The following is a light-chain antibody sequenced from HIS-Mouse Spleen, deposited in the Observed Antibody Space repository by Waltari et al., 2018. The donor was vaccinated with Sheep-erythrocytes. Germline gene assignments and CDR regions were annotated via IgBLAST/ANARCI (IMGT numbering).Light chain of an antibody. CDR3: SSYTSSSTQV. V-gene: IGLV2-14*02. CDR2: EGS. Sequence: QSALTQPASVSGSPGQSITISCTGTSSDGGSYNLVSWYQQHPGKAPKLMIYEGSKRPSGVSNRFSGSKSGNTASLTISGLQAEDEADYYCSSYTSSSTQVFGGGTKLTVL. CDR1: SSDGGSYNL. J-gene: IGLJ2*01.